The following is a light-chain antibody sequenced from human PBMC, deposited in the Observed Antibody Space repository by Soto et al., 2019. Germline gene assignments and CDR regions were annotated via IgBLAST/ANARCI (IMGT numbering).Light chain of an antibody. CDR1: QSGSIN. CDR3: QQYNVWPLT. V-gene: IGKV3-15*01. Sequence: EIVMTQSPATLSVSPGERATLSCRDSQSGSINLAWYQQKPGQAPNLLIYVASTRATGIPARFSGSGSGTEFTLTISSLQSEDFAVYYCQQYNVWPLTFGGGTKVEFK. CDR2: VAS. J-gene: IGKJ4*01.